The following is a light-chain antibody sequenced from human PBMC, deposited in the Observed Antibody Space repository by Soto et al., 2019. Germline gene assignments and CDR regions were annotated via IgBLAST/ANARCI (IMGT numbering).Light chain of an antibody. CDR1: QSINDW. CDR3: QQYNNYPWT. V-gene: IGKV1-5*03. Sequence: DIQMTQSPSTLSASVGDRVTITCRASQSINDWLAWYQQKPGKAPKLLIYKASSLESGVPSKFSGSGSGTEFTLTISSLQPDDFATYYCQQYNNYPWTFGQGTKVEI. J-gene: IGKJ1*01. CDR2: KAS.